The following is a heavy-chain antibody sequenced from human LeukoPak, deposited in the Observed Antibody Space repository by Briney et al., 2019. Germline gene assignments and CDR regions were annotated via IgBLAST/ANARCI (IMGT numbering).Heavy chain of an antibody. Sequence: PGGSLRLSCAASGFTFSDYDMHWVRQATGKGLEWVSAIGTAGDTYYTGSVKGRFTISRDNAKNSLYLQMNSLRAEDTAVYYCARETPEGGYYFDYWGQGTLVTVSS. CDR3: ARETPEGGYYFDY. CDR1: GFTFSDYD. D-gene: IGHD3-10*01. V-gene: IGHV3-13*01. CDR2: IGTAGDT. J-gene: IGHJ4*02.